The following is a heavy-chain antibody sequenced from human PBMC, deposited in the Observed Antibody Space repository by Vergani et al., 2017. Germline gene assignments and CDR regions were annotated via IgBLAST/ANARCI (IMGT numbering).Heavy chain of an antibody. CDR1: GGSINSHNYY. CDR2: IHTSGST. V-gene: IGHV4-61*02. Sequence: QVQLQESGPGLVKPSQTLSLTCTVSGGSINSHNYYWTWIRQPAGKELEWIGRIHTSGSTQYNPSLKSRVTMSEDTSKNQFTLNLTSVPAAATAVYFCAGGSCLGGSCYKPLFDYWGQGILVTVSS. CDR3: AGGSCLGGSCYKPLFDY. D-gene: IGHD2-15*01. J-gene: IGHJ4*02.